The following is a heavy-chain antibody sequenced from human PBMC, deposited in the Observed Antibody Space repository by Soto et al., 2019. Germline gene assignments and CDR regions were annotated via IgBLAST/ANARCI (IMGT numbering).Heavy chain of an antibody. J-gene: IGHJ4*02. V-gene: IGHV3-9*01. Sequence: EVQLAESGGGLVQPGRSLRLSCAASGFTFDDYAMHWVRQAPGRGLEWVAGIAWSSGSLGYADSVRGRFTISRDNANNALFLQMNSLRPEDTAMYYCVKSQEVWHMMRPFDYWGQGTMVSVSS. CDR3: VKSQEVWHMMRPFDY. D-gene: IGHD6-13*01. CDR2: IAWSSGSL. CDR1: GFTFDDYA.